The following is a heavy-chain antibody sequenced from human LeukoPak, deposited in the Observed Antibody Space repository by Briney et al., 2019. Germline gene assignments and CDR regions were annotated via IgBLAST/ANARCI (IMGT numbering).Heavy chain of an antibody. V-gene: IGHV4-31*03. J-gene: IGHJ6*02. D-gene: IGHD2-2*01. CDR1: GGSISSGGYY. Sequence: SETLSLTCTVSGGSISSGGYYWSWIRQHPGKGLEWIGYIYYSGSTYYNPSLKSRVTISVDTSKNQFSLKLSSVTAADTAVYYCARDRAGGVPAATSYYYYGMDVWGQGTTVTVSS. CDR2: IYYSGST. CDR3: ARDRAGGVPAATSYYYYGMDV.